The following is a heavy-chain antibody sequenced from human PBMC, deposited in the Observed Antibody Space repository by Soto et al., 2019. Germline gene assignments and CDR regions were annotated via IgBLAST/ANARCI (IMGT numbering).Heavy chain of an antibody. V-gene: IGHV3-48*01. D-gene: IGHD1-1*01. J-gene: IGHJ4*02. CDR1: GFTFSSYS. CDR2: ISSSSSTI. Sequence: SGGSLRLSCAASGFTFSSYSMNWVRQAPGKGLEWVSYISSSSSTIYYADSVKGRFTISRDNAKNSLYLQMNSLRAEDTAVYYCASWKTHYYFDYWGQGTLVTVSS. CDR3: ASWKTHYYFDY.